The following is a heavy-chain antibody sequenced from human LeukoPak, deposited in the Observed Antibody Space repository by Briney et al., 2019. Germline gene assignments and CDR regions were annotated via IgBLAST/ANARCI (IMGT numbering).Heavy chain of an antibody. CDR1: GFTFSDYY. J-gene: IGHJ1*01. D-gene: IGHD4-17*01. CDR2: ISSSGSII. Sequence: GGSLRLSCAASGFTFSDYYMSWIRQAPGRGLEWVSYISSSGSIIYYADSVKGRFTISRDNAKNSLFLQMNGLRAEDTAVYYCARADYGDQRIDYWGQGTLVTVSS. CDR3: ARADYGDQRIDY. V-gene: IGHV3-11*04.